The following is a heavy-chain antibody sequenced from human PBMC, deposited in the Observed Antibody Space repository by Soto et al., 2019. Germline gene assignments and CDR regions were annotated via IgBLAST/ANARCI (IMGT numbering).Heavy chain of an antibody. CDR1: GGSFSGYY. D-gene: IGHD1-26*01. CDR2: INHSGST. Sequence: SETLSLTCAVYGGSFSGYYWSWIRQPPGKGLEWIGEINHSGSTNYNPSLKSRVTISVDTSKNQFSLMLSSVTAADTAVYYCARVEVGATNYYYYYGMDVWGQGTTVTVSS. V-gene: IGHV4-34*01. CDR3: ARVEVGATNYYYYYGMDV. J-gene: IGHJ6*02.